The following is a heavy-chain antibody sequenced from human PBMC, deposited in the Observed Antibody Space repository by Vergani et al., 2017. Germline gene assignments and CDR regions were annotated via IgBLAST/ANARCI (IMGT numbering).Heavy chain of an antibody. D-gene: IGHD1-14*01. CDR3: ARDGRIDAEGTELDY. CDR2: IRGNNDDV. CDR1: GFTFSHYS. J-gene: IGHJ4*02. V-gene: IGHV3-21*01. Sequence: EVQLLESGGGLVQPGGSLRLSCEASGFTFSHYSMNWVRQAPGKGLEWVSSIRGNNDDVYYANSVKGRFTISRDNAKNSLYLDMSSLRAEDTAVYYCARDGRIDAEGTELDYWGQGTLVTVSS.